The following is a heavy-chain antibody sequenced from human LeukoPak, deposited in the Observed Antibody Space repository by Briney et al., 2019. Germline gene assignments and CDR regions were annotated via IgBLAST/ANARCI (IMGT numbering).Heavy chain of an antibody. D-gene: IGHD2-2*02. CDR2: IYHSGST. CDR1: GYSISSGYY. V-gene: IGHV4-38-2*01. CDR3: ARHRRPPGYCSSTSCYTAAFDI. Sequence: PSETLFLTCAVSGYSISSGYYWGWIRPPPGKGLEWIGSIYHSGSTYYNPSLKSRVTISVDTSKNQFSLKLSSVTAADTAVYYCARHRRPPGYCSSTSCYTAAFDIWGQGTMVTVSS. J-gene: IGHJ3*02.